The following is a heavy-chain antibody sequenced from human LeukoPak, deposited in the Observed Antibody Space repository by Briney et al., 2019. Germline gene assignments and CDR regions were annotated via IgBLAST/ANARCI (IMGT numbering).Heavy chain of an antibody. CDR3: ARGHVLRYFDWLFEGYYFDY. CDR1: GGSISSYY. D-gene: IGHD3-9*01. J-gene: IGHJ4*02. Sequence: SETLSLTCTVSGGSISSYYWSWIRQPAGKALEWIGRIYTSGSTNYNPSLKSRVTMSVDTSKNQFSLKLSSVTAADTAVYYCARGHVLRYFDWLFEGYYFDYWGQGTLVTVSS. V-gene: IGHV4-4*07. CDR2: IYTSGST.